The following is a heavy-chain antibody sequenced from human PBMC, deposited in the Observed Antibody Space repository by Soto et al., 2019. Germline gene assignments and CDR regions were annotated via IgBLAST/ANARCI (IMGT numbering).Heavy chain of an antibody. Sequence: SETLSLTCTVSGGSIRSYYWSWIRQPPGKRLEWIGYIYYSGSTNYNPSLKSRVTISVDTSKNQLSLKLSSVTAADTAVYYCARSEGRYWGQGTLVTVSS. V-gene: IGHV4-59*01. CDR2: IYYSGST. J-gene: IGHJ4*02. CDR1: GGSIRSYY. CDR3: ARSEGRY.